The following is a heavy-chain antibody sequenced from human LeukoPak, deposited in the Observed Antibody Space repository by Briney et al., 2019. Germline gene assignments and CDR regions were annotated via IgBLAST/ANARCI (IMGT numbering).Heavy chain of an antibody. J-gene: IGHJ4*02. V-gene: IGHV3-74*01. D-gene: IGHD6-13*01. CDR2: INTDGSST. CDR3: ARVGYGGTWYVDY. Sequence: GGSLRLSCAASGFTVSSNYMSWVRQAPGKGLVWVSRINTDGSSTSYADSVKGRFTISRDSAKNTLYLQMNSLRAEDTAVYYCARVGYGGTWYVDYWGQGTLVTVSS. CDR1: GFTVSSNY.